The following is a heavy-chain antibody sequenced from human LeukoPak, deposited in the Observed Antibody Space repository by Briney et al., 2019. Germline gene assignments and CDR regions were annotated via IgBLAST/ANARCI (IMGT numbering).Heavy chain of an antibody. V-gene: IGHV3-21*01. J-gene: IGHJ3*02. Sequence: GGSLRRSCAASGFTFSRYSMNWVRQAPGRGLEWVSSISSSSSYIYYTDSLKGRFTISRDNAKNSLYLQMNSLRAEDTAVYFCARDRIIYGDYGDAFDIWGQGTMVTVSS. CDR1: GFTFSRYS. CDR2: ISSSSSYI. CDR3: ARDRIIYGDYGDAFDI. D-gene: IGHD4-17*01.